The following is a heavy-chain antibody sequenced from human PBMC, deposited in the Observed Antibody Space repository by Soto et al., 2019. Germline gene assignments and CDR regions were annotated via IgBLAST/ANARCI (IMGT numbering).Heavy chain of an antibody. D-gene: IGHD2-15*01. CDR2: INPSGGST. Sequence: PAKICCEACGYTVTISYMHWARQTTGQGLEWMGIINPSGGSTSYAQKFQGRVTMTRDTSTSTVYMELSSLRSEDTAVYYCARELVVVAANTFLPSVFDSSGQGTLVTVSA. CDR3: ARELVVVAANTFLPSVFDS. V-gene: IGHV1-46*01. J-gene: IGHJ4*02. CDR1: GYTVTISY.